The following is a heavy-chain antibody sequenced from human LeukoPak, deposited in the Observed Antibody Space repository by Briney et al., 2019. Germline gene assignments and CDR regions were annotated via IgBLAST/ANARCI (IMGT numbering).Heavy chain of an antibody. CDR3: ARAQYGDYSYYFDY. V-gene: IGHV1-2*04. D-gene: IGHD4-17*01. Sequence: GASVKVSCKASGYTFTGYYMHWVRQAPGQGLEWMGRINPNSGGTNYAQKFQGWVTMTRDTSISTAYMELSRLRSDDTAVYYCARAQYGDYSYYFDYWGQGTLVTVSS. J-gene: IGHJ4*02. CDR2: INPNSGGT. CDR1: GYTFTGYY.